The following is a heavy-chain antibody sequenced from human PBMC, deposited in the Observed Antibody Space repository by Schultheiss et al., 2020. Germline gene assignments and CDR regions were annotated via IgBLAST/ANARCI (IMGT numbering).Heavy chain of an antibody. J-gene: IGHJ4*02. CDR3: ARGGGWYGEVDN. Sequence: SETLSLTCAVYGGSFSGYYWSWIRQPPGKGLEWIGEINHSGSTYYNPSLKSRVTISVDTSKNQFSLKLGSVTAADTAVYYCARGGGWYGEVDNWGQGTLVTVYS. V-gene: IGHV4-34*01. CDR1: GGSFSGYY. CDR2: INHSGST. D-gene: IGHD6-19*01.